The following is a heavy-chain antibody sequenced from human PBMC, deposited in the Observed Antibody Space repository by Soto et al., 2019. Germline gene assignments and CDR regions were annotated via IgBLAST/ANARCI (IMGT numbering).Heavy chain of an antibody. CDR3: AKSAPMDAGDKYYYDF. Sequence: GASVKVSCKASGGTFSSYAISWVRQAPGQGLEWMGGIIPFFGTARYSQKFEGRITITADESTNTVYMDLRSLTSEDTAIYYCAKSAPMDAGDKYYYDFWGQGALVTVSS. CDR2: IIPFFGTA. V-gene: IGHV1-69*13. CDR1: GGTFSSYA. J-gene: IGHJ4*02. D-gene: IGHD4-17*01.